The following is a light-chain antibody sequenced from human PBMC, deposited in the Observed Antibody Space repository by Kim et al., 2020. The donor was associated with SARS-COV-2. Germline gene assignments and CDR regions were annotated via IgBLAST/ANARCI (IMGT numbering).Light chain of an antibody. CDR1: QTVSRNY. Sequence: LAPGKRAPLSCRASQTVSRNYFAWYQQRPGQAPRLLIYGISRRATDIPDRFSGSGSGTDFTLTISRLEPEDSAVYYCQQYGSSRGTFGQGTKLEI. CDR2: GIS. CDR3: QQYGSSRGT. V-gene: IGKV3-20*01. J-gene: IGKJ2*01.